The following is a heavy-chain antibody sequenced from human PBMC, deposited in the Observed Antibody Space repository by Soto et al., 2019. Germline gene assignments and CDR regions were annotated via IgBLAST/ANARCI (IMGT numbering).Heavy chain of an antibody. CDR1: GGCVRNYIFD. J-gene: IGHJ5*02. D-gene: IGHD3-16*01. CDR3: ARGLTMGQLPSHFDH. CDR2: VHSSGIT. Sequence: SDTLALGCTVCGGCVRNYIFDWSWIRQPPGKGLEWIGYVHSSGITNYNPSLKRRVTISVDTSRNQFSLRLSSVTAADTAVYYCARGLTMGQLPSHFDHWGQGTLVTVSS. V-gene: IGHV4-61*01.